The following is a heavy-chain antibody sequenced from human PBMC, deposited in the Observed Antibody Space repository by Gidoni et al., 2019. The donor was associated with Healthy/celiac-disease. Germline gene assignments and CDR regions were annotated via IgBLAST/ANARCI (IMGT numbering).Heavy chain of an antibody. Sequence: QLQLQESGPGLVKPSETLSLTCTVSGCSIRSSSYYWGWIRQPPGKGLEWLGSIYYSGSTYYNPSLKSRVTISVDTSKNQFSLKLSSVTAADTAVYYGARHGAVAGGAFDIWGQGTMVTVSS. D-gene: IGHD3-3*01. CDR2: IYYSGST. CDR1: GCSIRSSSYY. CDR3: ARHGAVAGGAFDI. J-gene: IGHJ3*02. V-gene: IGHV4-39*01.